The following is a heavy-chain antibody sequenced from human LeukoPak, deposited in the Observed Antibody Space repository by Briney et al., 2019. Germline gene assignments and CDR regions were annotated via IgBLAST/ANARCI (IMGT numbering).Heavy chain of an antibody. V-gene: IGHV4-34*01. CDR3: ARSSAAGNDTPKYLFDY. Sequence: SETLSLTCAVYGGSFSGYYWSWIRQPPGKGLEWIGEINHSGSTNYNPSLKSRVTISVDTSKNQFSLKLSSVTAADTAVYYCARSSAAGNDTPKYLFDYWGQGTLSPSPQ. CDR2: INHSGST. CDR1: GGSFSGYY. J-gene: IGHJ4*02. D-gene: IGHD6-13*01.